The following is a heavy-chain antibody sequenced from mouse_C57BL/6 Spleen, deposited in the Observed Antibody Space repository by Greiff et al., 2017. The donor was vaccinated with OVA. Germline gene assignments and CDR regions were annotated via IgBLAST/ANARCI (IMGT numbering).Heavy chain of an antibody. CDR3: ARQLLRYPYAMDY. CDR1: GFTFSDYY. D-gene: IGHD1-1*01. J-gene: IGHJ4*01. CDR2: ISNGGGST. V-gene: IGHV5-12*01. Sequence: EVQLVESGGGLVQPGGSLKLSCAASGFTFSDYYMYWVRQTPEKRLEWVAYISNGGGSTYYPDTVKGRFTISRDNAKNTLYLQMSRLKSEDTAMYYCARQLLRYPYAMDYWGQGTSVTVSS.